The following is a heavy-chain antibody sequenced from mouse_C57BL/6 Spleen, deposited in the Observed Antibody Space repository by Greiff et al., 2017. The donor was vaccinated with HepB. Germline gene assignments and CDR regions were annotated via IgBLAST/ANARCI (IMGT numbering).Heavy chain of an antibody. Sequence: QVQLQQSGPELVKPGASVKISCKASGYAFSSSWMNWVKQRPGKGLEWIGRIYPGDGDTNYNGKFKGKATLTADKSSSTAYMQLSSLTSEDSAVYFCAITMAGGYYAMDYWGQGTSVTVSS. CDR2: IYPGDGDT. D-gene: IGHD1-1*02. J-gene: IGHJ4*01. V-gene: IGHV1-82*01. CDR1: GYAFSSSW. CDR3: AITMAGGYYAMDY.